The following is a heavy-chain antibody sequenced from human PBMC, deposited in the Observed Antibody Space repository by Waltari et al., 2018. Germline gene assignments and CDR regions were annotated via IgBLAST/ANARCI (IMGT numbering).Heavy chain of an antibody. CDR1: GGSFSGYY. CDR2: INHSGGT. D-gene: IGHD3-10*01. V-gene: IGHV4-34*01. J-gene: IGHJ6*03. CDR3: ARGKSPLLWFGATYYMDV. Sequence: QVQLQQWGAGLLKPSEPLSLPCAVYGGSFSGYYWSWIRQPPRTGLEWIGEINHSGGTNDNPHLKIRVTISGDMSKRQLSLKLSSVTAADTGVYYCARGKSPLLWFGATYYMDVWGKGTTVTVSS.